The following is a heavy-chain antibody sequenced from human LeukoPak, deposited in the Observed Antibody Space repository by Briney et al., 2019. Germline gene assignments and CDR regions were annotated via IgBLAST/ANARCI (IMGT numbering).Heavy chain of an antibody. D-gene: IGHD6-13*01. V-gene: IGHV4-59*01. CDR1: GGSISSYY. J-gene: IGHJ5*02. CDR2: IYYSGST. Sequence: SETLSLTCTVSGGSISSYYWSWILQPPGKGLEWIGYIYYSGSTNYNPSLKSRVAISVDTSKNQFSLKLSSVTAADTAVYYCARLVWKRMNWFDPWGQGTLVTVSS. CDR3: ARLVWKRMNWFDP.